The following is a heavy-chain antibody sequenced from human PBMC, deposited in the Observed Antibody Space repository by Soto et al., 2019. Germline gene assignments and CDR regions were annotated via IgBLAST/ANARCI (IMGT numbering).Heavy chain of an antibody. CDR1: GFAFTSYT. D-gene: IGHD2-2*01. CDR2: ISSGGSYI. J-gene: IGHJ6*02. Sequence: EVQLVESGGGLVKPGGSLRLSCAASGFAFTSYTMNWVRQAPGKGLEWVSSISSGGSYIYHADSVKGRFTISRDNAKNSLFLQMNSLRAEDTAVYYCARVAYCSRTSCQAYYYYGLDVWGQGTTVTVSS. V-gene: IGHV3-21*02. CDR3: ARVAYCSRTSCQAYYYYGLDV.